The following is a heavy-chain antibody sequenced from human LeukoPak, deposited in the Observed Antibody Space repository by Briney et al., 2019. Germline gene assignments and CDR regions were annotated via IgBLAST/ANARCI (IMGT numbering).Heavy chain of an antibody. D-gene: IGHD6-19*01. J-gene: IGHJ3*02. CDR1: GYTLTELS. Sequence: ASVKVSCTVSGYTLTELSMHWVRQAPGKGLEWMGGFYPEDGETIYAQKFQGRVTMTEDTSTDTAYMELSSLRSEDTAVYYCATTRLLYSSGWYDAFDIWGRGTMLTVSS. V-gene: IGHV1-24*01. CDR3: ATTRLLYSSGWYDAFDI. CDR2: FYPEDGET.